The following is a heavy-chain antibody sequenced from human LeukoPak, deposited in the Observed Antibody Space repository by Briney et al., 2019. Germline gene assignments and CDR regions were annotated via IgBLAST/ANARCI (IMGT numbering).Heavy chain of an antibody. V-gene: IGHV3-48*04. CDR2: ISSSGSTI. D-gene: IGHD2-2*01. CDR1: GFTFSSYS. CDR3: ARDGSSTSCYED. J-gene: IGHJ4*02. Sequence: GGSLRLSCAASGFTFSSYSMNWVRQAPGKGLEWVSYISSSGSTIYYADSVKGRFTISRDNAKNSLYLQMNSLRAEDTAVYYCARDGSSTSCYEDWGQGTLVTVSS.